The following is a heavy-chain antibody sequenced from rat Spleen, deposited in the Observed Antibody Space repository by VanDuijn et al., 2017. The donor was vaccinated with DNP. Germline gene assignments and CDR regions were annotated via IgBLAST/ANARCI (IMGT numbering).Heavy chain of an antibody. CDR1: GYSIPSNY. CDR3: ARWTRYFDY. D-gene: IGHD1-7*01. V-gene: IGHV3-1*01. Sequence: EVQLQESGSGLVKPSQSLSLTCSVTGYSIPSNYWGWFRKFPGNKMEYIGHISYSGSTNYNPSLKSRISITRDTSKNLFFLHLNSVTTEDTATYYCARWTRYFDYWGQGVKVTVSS. CDR2: ISYSGST. J-gene: IGHJ2*01.